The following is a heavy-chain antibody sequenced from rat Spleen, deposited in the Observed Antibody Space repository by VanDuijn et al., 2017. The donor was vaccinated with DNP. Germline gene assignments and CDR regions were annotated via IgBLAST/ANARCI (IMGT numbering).Heavy chain of an antibody. CDR1: GFSFSNHY. CDR2: VSTSDVST. V-gene: IGHV5-27*01. Sequence: EVQLVESGGGLVQPGRSLKLSCAASGFSFSNHYMAWVRQAPRKGLEWVASVSTSDVSTYYRDSVKGRFTISKDSAKSILYLEMDSLRSEDTATYYCATGGWWSTYWGQGTLVTVSS. J-gene: IGHJ3*01. CDR3: ATGGWWSTY. D-gene: IGHD4-3*01.